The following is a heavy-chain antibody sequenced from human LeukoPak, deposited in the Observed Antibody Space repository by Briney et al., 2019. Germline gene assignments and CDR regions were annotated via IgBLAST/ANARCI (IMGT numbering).Heavy chain of an antibody. J-gene: IGHJ4*02. CDR2: ISWNSGSI. Sequence: GGSLRLSCAASGFTFDDYAMHWVRRAPGKGLEWVSGISWNSGSIGYADSVKGRFTISRDNAKNSLYLQMNSLRAEDTALYYCAKDISAAAGYFDYWGQGTLVTVSS. CDR3: AKDISAAAGYFDY. V-gene: IGHV3-9*01. CDR1: GFTFDDYA. D-gene: IGHD6-13*01.